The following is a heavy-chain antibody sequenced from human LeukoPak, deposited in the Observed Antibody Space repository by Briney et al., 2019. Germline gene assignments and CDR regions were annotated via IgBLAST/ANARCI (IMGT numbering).Heavy chain of an antibody. CDR3: AKDIHGDYWGLDY. V-gene: IGHV3-23*01. Sequence: PGGSLRLSCAASGFTFSSYAMTWVRQAPGKGLEWVSTIINSGATTYYADSVKGRFTISRDNSKNTLDLQMNSLRAEDTAAYYCAKDIHGDYWGLDYWGQGTLVTVSS. D-gene: IGHD4-17*01. CDR1: GFTFSSYA. J-gene: IGHJ4*02. CDR2: IINSGATT.